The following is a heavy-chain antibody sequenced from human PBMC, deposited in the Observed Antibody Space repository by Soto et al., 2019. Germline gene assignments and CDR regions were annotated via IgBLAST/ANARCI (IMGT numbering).Heavy chain of an antibody. CDR3: AANSYYYDSSGYSLSQDYYYGMDV. V-gene: IGHV1-58*01. Sequence: SVKVSCKASGFTFTSSAVQWVRQARGQRLEWIGWIVVGSGNTNYAQKFQERVTITRDMSTSTAYMELSSLRSEDTAVYYCAANSYYYDSSGYSLSQDYYYGMDVWGQGTTVTVSS. CDR1: GFTFTSSA. J-gene: IGHJ6*02. CDR2: IVVGSGNT. D-gene: IGHD3-22*01.